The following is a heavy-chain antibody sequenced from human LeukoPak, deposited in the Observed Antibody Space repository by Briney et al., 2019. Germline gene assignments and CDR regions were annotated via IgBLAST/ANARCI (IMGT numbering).Heavy chain of an antibody. V-gene: IGHV1-2*02. D-gene: IGHD1-26*01. CDR3: ARDPGGSYNDAFDI. Sequence: ASVKVSCTASGYTFTGYYMHWLGQAPGQGLEWMGWINPKSGCTNYAQKFQGRVTMTRDTSISTAYMELSRLTSDDTAVYYCARDPGGSYNDAFDIWGQGTMVTVSS. CDR2: INPKSGCT. CDR1: GYTFTGYY. J-gene: IGHJ3*02.